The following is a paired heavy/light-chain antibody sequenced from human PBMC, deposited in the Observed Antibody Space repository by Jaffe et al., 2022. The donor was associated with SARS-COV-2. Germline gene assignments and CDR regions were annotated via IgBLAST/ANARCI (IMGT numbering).Light chain of an antibody. CDR3: QQYGSPPLT. CDR1: QSISSSY. V-gene: IGKV3-20*01. J-gene: IGKJ4*01. CDR2: GAS. Sequence: EIVLTQSPDTLSLSPGERATLSCRAGQSISSSYLAWYQQNPGQAPRLLIYGASSRATGVPNRFSASGSGTDFTLTISSLEPEDFAVYYCQQYGSPPLTFGGGTKVEIK.
Heavy chain of an antibody. CDR3: ATCLLWFRDLFPPPNDAFDF. Sequence: EVQLVESGGGLVKPGGSLRLSCAASGFSFNDAWMTWVRQTPGKGLEWVGRIKGRSEGGTTDYAAPVKGRFTISRDDSRNTLYLHMNSLTADDTAVYYCATCLLWFRDLFPPPNDAFDFWGQGTMVTVSS. CDR2: IKGRSEGGTT. D-gene: IGHD3-10*01. J-gene: IGHJ3*01. V-gene: IGHV3-15*01. CDR1: GFSFNDAW.